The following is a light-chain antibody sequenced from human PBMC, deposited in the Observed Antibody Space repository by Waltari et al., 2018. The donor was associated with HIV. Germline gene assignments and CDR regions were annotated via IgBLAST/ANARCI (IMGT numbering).Light chain of an antibody. CDR1: SSDVGGYNY. CDR2: DVS. V-gene: IGLV2-14*01. J-gene: IGLJ2*01. Sequence: QSALTQPASVSGSPGQSITISCTGTSSDVGGYNYVSWYQQHPGKAPQLMIYDVSNRPSGVSNGFCGSKCGKTACLTISGLQAEDEADYYCSSYTSSSTFYVVFGGGTKLTVL. CDR3: SSYTSSSTFYVV.